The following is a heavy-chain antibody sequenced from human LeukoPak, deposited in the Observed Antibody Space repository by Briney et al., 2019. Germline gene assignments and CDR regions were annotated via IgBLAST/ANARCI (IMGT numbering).Heavy chain of an antibody. CDR2: TYYRSRWGN. CDR1: VDSVSNNIAT. Sequence: LQTLSLTCAISVDSVSNNIATWNWVRQSPSRVLEWLGRTYYRSRWGNDYAISVKGRITINPDTSRNQFSLQLNSVTPEDTAVYYCVRDSDDYYWALDFWGQGTPVTVSS. CDR3: VRDSDDYYWALDF. D-gene: IGHD3-10*01. J-gene: IGHJ4*02. V-gene: IGHV6-1*01.